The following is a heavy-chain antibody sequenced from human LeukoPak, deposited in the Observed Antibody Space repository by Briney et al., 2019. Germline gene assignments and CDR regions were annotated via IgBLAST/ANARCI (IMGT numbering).Heavy chain of an antibody. CDR3: ARSGSSGWYDY. J-gene: IGHJ4*02. Sequence: GGSLRLSCAASGFTFSSYWMHWVRQAPGKGLVWVSRINSDGSSTSYADSVKGRFTISRDNTKNTLYLQMNSLRAEDTAVYYCARSGSSGWYDYWGQGTLVTVSS. D-gene: IGHD6-19*01. CDR1: GFTFSSYW. CDR2: INSDGSST. V-gene: IGHV3-74*01.